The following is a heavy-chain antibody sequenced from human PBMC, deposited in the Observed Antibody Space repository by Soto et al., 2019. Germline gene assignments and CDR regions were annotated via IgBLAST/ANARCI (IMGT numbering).Heavy chain of an antibody. D-gene: IGHD3-10*01. Sequence: ASVKVSCKASGYTFTGYYMHWVRQAPGQGLEWMGWINPNSGGTNYAQEFQGWVTMTRDTSISTAYMELSRLRSDDTAVYYCARGLIYGPIGQKGSYLEYYFDYWGQGTLVTVSS. CDR3: ARGLIYGPIGQKGSYLEYYFDY. CDR2: INPNSGGT. J-gene: IGHJ4*02. V-gene: IGHV1-2*04. CDR1: GYTFTGYY.